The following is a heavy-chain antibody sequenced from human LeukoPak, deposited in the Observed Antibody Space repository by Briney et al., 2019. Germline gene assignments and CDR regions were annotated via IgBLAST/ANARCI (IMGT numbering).Heavy chain of an antibody. CDR3: ARGLFVKRVRRGYSGYGLGY. D-gene: IGHD5-12*01. V-gene: IGHV1-8*01. CDR2: MNPNSGNT. Sequence: ASVTVSCKASGYTFTSYDINWVRQATGQGLEWMGWMNPNSGNTGYAQKFQGRVTMTRNTSISTAYMELSSLRSEDTAVYYCARGLFVKRVRRGYSGYGLGYWGQGTLVTVSS. J-gene: IGHJ4*02. CDR1: GYTFTSYD.